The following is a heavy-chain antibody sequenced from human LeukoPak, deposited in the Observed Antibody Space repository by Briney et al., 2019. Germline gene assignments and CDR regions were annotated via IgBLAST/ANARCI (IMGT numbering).Heavy chain of an antibody. CDR1: GGSFSGYY. J-gene: IGHJ4*02. D-gene: IGHD4-23*01. Sequence: SETLSLTCAVYGGSFSGYYWSWIRQPPGKGLEWIGYIYYSGSTNYNPSLKSRVTTSVDTSKNQFSLKLSSVTAADTAVYYCARDTGTVVDYWGQGTLVTVSS. V-gene: IGHV4-59*01. CDR3: ARDTGTVVDY. CDR2: IYYSGST.